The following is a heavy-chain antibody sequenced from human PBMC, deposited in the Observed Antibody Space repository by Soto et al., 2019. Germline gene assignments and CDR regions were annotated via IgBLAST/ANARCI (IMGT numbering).Heavy chain of an antibody. J-gene: IGHJ4*02. D-gene: IGHD2-15*01. Sequence: GESLKISCKGSGYSFTSYWIGWVRQMPGKGLEWMGIIYPGDSDTRYSPSFQGQVTISADKSISTAYLQWSSLKASDTAMYYCARLADIVVVVAASFDWWGQGTLVTVSS. CDR1: GYSFTSYW. CDR3: ARLADIVVVVAASFDW. V-gene: IGHV5-51*01. CDR2: IYPGDSDT.